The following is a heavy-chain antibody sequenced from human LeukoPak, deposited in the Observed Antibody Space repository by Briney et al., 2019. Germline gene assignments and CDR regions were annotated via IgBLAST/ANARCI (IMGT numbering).Heavy chain of an antibody. CDR1: GGSISSYY. V-gene: IGHV4-59*01. Sequence: SETLSLTCTVSGGSISSYYWSWIRKPPGKGLEWIGYIYYSGSTTYNPSLKSRVTISVDTSKNQFSLKLSSVAAADTAVYYCARAAYCSGGSCYAFDYWGQGTLVTVSS. CDR3: ARAAYCSGGSCYAFDY. D-gene: IGHD2-15*01. CDR2: IYYSGST. J-gene: IGHJ4*02.